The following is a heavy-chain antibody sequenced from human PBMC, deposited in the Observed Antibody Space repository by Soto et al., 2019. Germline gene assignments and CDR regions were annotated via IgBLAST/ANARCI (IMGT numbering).Heavy chain of an antibody. CDR3: AKRRAISNKLFFDH. J-gene: IGHJ4*02. CDR2: LYWNEDE. CDR1: GFSINTAGVG. Sequence: QITLRESGPTLVKPTQTLTLSCTLSGFSINTAGVGVGWLRQPPGKAPEWLAFLYWNEDEWYSPSLRYKLSVTTDASENRVDRTMTHLDPTDTAPYYWAKRRAISNKLFFDHLGQGALVTVSS. V-gene: IGHV2-5*01. D-gene: IGHD4-4*01.